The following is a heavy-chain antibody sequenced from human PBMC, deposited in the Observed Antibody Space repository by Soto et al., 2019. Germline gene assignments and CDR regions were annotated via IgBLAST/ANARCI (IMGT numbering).Heavy chain of an antibody. CDR1: GYIFTSYA. V-gene: IGHV1-3*01. CDR3: ARWDYSSGWAGGFNP. Sequence: ASVKVSCKASGYIFTSYAIHWVRQAPGQRLEWMAWINVGDGYTRYSQNFQDRVTFTRDTSATTAYMEVTSLTSEDTAVYYCARWDYSSGWAGGFNPWGQGTLVTVSS. J-gene: IGHJ5*02. D-gene: IGHD6-19*01. CDR2: INVGDGYT.